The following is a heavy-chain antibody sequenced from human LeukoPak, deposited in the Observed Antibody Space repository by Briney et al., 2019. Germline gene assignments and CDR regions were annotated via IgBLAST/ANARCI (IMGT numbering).Heavy chain of an antibody. CDR2: IYETGST. D-gene: IGHD3-9*01. CDR1: GGSLSSSSYY. V-gene: IGHV4-39*01. Sequence: SETLSLTCSVSGGSLSSSSYYWGWIRQPPGRGLEWIGNIYETGSTNYNPSLESRVTISVDTSKNQFSLKLSSVTAADTAVYYCVRPGDNSLDFWGQGTMVTVSS. CDR3: VRPGDNSLDF. J-gene: IGHJ3*01.